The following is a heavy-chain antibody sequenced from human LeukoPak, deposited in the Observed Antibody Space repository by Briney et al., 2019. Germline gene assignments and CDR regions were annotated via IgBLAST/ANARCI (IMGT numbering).Heavy chain of an antibody. V-gene: IGHV4-30-4*01. J-gene: IGHJ4*02. Sequence: SETLSLTCTVSGGSISSGDYYWSWIRQPPGKSLEWIGYIYYSGSTYYNPSLKSRVTISVDTSKNQFSLKLSSVTAADTAVYYCARVKDHDFWSGYYIDYWGQGTLVTVSS. CDR3: ARVKDHDFWSGYYIDY. CDR2: IYYSGST. D-gene: IGHD3-3*01. CDR1: GGSISSGDYY.